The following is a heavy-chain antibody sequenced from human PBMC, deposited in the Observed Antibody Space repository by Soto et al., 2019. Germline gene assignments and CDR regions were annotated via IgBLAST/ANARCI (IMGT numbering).Heavy chain of an antibody. J-gene: IGHJ4*02. V-gene: IGHV3-23*01. CDR1: GFSISNFA. Sequence: EVQLLESGGGLVPPGGSLRLSCAASGFSISNFALSWVRQAPGKGLEWVSVFSANGGRATYADSVKGRFTISRDNSKNELYLEMSSLRADDTATYYCAKDRVALAGMGFFDSWGQGTLVIVSS. CDR2: FSANGGRA. D-gene: IGHD6-19*01. CDR3: AKDRVALAGMGFFDS.